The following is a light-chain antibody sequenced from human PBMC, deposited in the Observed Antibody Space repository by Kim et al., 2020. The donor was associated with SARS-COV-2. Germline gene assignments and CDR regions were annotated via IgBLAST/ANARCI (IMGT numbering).Light chain of an antibody. V-gene: IGKV3D-15*01. CDR3: QQYDSWLS. Sequence: VGSKLPWYQQTPGQPPRLLIYDASTRATGIPAKFSGTGSGTDFTLIISSLQSEDSAVYYCQQYDSWLSFGGGTKVDIK. J-gene: IGKJ4*01. CDR2: DAS. CDR1: VGSK.